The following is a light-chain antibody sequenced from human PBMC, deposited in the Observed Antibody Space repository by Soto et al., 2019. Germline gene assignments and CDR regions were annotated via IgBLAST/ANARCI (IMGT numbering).Light chain of an antibody. V-gene: IGKV1-39*01. CDR3: KQSYSTPWT. CDR1: QSISSN. CDR2: AAY. Sequence: DIQMTQSPSSVSASVGDRVTITCRASQSISSNLNWYQQKPGKAPNVLIYAAYSLQSGVHSRFSGSGSGTDFTLTISSLQPEDSATYYCKQSYSTPWTFGQGTKVDIK. J-gene: IGKJ1*01.